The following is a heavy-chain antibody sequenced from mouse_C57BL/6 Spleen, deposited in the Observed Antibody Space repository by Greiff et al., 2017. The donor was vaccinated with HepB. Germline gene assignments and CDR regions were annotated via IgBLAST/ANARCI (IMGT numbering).Heavy chain of an antibody. V-gene: IGHV1-81*01. J-gene: IGHJ2*01. CDR2: IYPRSGNT. Sequence: VQLQQSGAELARPGASVKLSCKASGYTFTSYGISWVKQRTGQGLEWIGEIYPRSGNTYYNEKFKGKATLTADKSSSTAYMELRSLTSEDSAVYFCARNGYGSSSFYYFDYWGQGTTLTVSS. CDR3: ARNGYGSSSFYYFDY. D-gene: IGHD1-1*01. CDR1: GYTFTSYG.